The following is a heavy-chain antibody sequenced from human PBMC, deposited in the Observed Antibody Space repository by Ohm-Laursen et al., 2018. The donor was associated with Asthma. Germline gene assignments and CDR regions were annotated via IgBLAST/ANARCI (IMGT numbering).Heavy chain of an antibody. D-gene: IGHD2-15*01. CDR2: ISSSSSTI. CDR1: GFTFSSYS. CDR3: ASTDCSGGSCYLGDYGMDV. Sequence: SLRLSCAASGFTFSSYSMNWVRQAPGKGLEWVSYISSSSSTIYYADSVKGRFTISRDNAKNSLYLQMNSLRAEDTAVYYCASTDCSGGSCYLGDYGMDVWGQGTTVTVSS. J-gene: IGHJ6*02. V-gene: IGHV3-48*01.